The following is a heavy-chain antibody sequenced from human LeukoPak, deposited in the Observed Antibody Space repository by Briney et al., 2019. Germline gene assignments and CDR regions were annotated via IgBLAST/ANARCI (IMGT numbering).Heavy chain of an antibody. CDR1: GGTFSSYA. Sequence: ASVKVSCKASGGTFSSYAISWVRQAPGQGLEWMGIINPSGGSTSYAQKFQGRVTMTRDMSTSTVYMELSSLRSEDTAVYYCARYDGSGSYSPDWGQGTLVTVSS. D-gene: IGHD3-10*01. CDR2: INPSGGST. CDR3: ARYDGSGSYSPD. V-gene: IGHV1-46*01. J-gene: IGHJ4*02.